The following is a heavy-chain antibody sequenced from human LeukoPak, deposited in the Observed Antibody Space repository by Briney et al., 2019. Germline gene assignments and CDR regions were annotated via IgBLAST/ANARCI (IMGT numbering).Heavy chain of an antibody. D-gene: IGHD4-11*01. CDR2: MNPNSGNT. Sequence: ASVKVSCKASGYTFTSYDINWVRQPTGQGLEWMGWMNPNSGNTGCAQKFQGRVTMTRNTSISTAYMELSSLRSEDTAVYYCARGLTTVTTDGMDVWGQGTTVTVSS. V-gene: IGHV1-8*01. CDR3: ARGLTTVTTDGMDV. CDR1: GYTFTSYD. J-gene: IGHJ6*02.